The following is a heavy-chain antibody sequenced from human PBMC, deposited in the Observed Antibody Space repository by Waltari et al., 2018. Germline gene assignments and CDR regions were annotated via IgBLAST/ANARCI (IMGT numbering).Heavy chain of an antibody. D-gene: IGHD3-9*01. V-gene: IGHV4-34*01. J-gene: IGHJ4*02. CDR2: INHSGST. Sequence: QVQLQQWGAGLLKPSETLSLTCAVYGGSFSGYYWSWIRQPPGKGLEWIGEINHSGSTNYNPSLKSRVTISVDTSKNQFSLKLSSVTAADTAVYYCASFYDILTGGFDYWGQGTLVTVSS. CDR1: GGSFSGYY. CDR3: ASFYDILTGGFDY.